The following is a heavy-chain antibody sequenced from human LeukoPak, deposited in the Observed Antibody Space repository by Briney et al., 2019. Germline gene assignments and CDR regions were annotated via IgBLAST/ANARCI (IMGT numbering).Heavy chain of an antibody. D-gene: IGHD1-7*01. J-gene: IGHJ5*02. CDR1: GFTFSTKS. CDR3: AKGGINYFDP. Sequence: PGGSLRLSCAVSGFTFSTKSMSWVRQAPGKGLEWVSAISGSGGSTDYADSVRGRFTISRDNSKNTLYLQMNSLRAEDTAVYYCAKGGINYFDPWGQGTLVAVSS. V-gene: IGHV3-23*01. CDR2: ISGSGGST.